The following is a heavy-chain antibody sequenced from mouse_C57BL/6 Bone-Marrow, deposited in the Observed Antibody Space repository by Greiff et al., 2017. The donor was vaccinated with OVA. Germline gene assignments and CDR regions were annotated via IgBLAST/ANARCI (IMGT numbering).Heavy chain of an antibody. V-gene: IGHV1-82*01. CDR3: ARLGYYARGYFDV. J-gene: IGHJ1*03. Sequence: QVQLQQSGPELVKPGASVKISCKASGYAFSSSWMNWVKQRPGKGLEWIGRIYPGDGDTNYNGKFKGKATLTADKSSSTAYMQLSSLTSEDSAVYYCARLGYYARGYFDVWGTGTTVTVSS. CDR2: IYPGDGDT. D-gene: IGHD1-1*01. CDR1: GYAFSSSW.